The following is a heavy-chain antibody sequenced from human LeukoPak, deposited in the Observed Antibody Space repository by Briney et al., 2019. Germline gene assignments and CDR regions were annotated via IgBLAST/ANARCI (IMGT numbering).Heavy chain of an antibody. D-gene: IGHD3-16*02. Sequence: PSETLSLTCAVYGGSFSGYSWTWIRQSPGKGLEWIGEIDPSGTTSYNPSLKSRVTISLATSRNQFSLRLTSVTAADTAVYYCARGHPPVVVARTNWFDPWGQGIVVIVSS. CDR1: GGSFSGYS. CDR2: IDPSGTT. V-gene: IGHV4-34*01. J-gene: IGHJ5*02. CDR3: ARGHPPVVVARTNWFDP.